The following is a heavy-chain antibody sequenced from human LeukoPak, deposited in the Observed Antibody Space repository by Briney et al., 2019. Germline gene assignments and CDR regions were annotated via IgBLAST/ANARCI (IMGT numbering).Heavy chain of an antibody. CDR3: ARHRKDIGFDS. V-gene: IGHV5-51*01. J-gene: IGHJ4*02. CDR2: IYPDDSDT. D-gene: IGHD2-15*01. CDR1: GXSFSSYC. Sequence: HGESLKISCKGSGXSFSSYCIGWVRQMPGKGLEWMAIIYPDDSDTRYSPSFQGQVTISADRSISTAYMQWSTLKASDSAMYYCARHRKDIGFDSWGQGTLVTVSS.